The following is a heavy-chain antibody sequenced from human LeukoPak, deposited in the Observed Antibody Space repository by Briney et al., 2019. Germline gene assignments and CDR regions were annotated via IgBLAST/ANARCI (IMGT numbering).Heavy chain of an antibody. V-gene: IGHV4-39*07. J-gene: IGHJ5*02. CDR3: ARGGGAVVTRWFDP. CDR2: IYYSGST. CDR1: GGSISSSSYY. Sequence: SETLSLTCTVSGGSISSSSYYWGWIRQPPGKGLEWIGSIYYSGSTYYNPSPKSRVTISVDTSKNQFSLKLSSVTAADTAVYYCARGGGAVVTRWFDPWGQGTLVTVSS. D-gene: IGHD4-23*01.